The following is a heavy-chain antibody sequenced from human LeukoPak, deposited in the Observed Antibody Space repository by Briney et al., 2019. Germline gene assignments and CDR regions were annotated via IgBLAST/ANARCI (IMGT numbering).Heavy chain of an antibody. CDR3: ATGGAYCGGDCYSFDY. V-gene: IGHV1-46*01. Sequence: ASVKVSCKASGYTFTSNYKHWVRQAPGQGLEWMGMIYPRDGSTIYAQKFQGRVTMTEDTSTDTAYMELSSLRSEDTAVYYCATGGAYCGGDCYSFDYWGQGTLVTVSS. CDR1: GYTFTSNY. CDR2: IYPRDGST. D-gene: IGHD2-21*02. J-gene: IGHJ4*02.